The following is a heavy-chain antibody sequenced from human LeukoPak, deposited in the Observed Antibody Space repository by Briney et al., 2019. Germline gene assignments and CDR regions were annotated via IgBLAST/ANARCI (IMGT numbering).Heavy chain of an antibody. CDR2: ISGFNGNT. Sequence: ASVKVSCKAFGYTFSSYGISWVRQAPGQGLEWMGWISGFNGNTNYAQKLQGRVTMTTDTSTSSVYMELRSLRSDDTAVYYCARGGRYYMDVWGKGTTVTVSS. V-gene: IGHV1-18*01. CDR3: ARGGRYYMDV. CDR1: GYTFSSYG. J-gene: IGHJ6*03.